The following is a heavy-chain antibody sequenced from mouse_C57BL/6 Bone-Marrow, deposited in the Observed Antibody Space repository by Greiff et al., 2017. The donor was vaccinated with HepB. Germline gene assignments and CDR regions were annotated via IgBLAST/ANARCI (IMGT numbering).Heavy chain of an antibody. J-gene: IGHJ4*01. V-gene: IGHV7-3*01. D-gene: IGHD1-1*01. Sequence: EVKVEESGGGLVQPGGSLSLSCAASGFTFTDYYMSWVRQPPGKALEWLGFIRNKANGYTTEYSASVKGRFTISRDNSQSILYLQMNALRAEDSATYYCARITTVVDAMDYWGQGTSVTVSS. CDR2: IRNKANGYTT. CDR1: GFTFTDYY. CDR3: ARITTVVDAMDY.